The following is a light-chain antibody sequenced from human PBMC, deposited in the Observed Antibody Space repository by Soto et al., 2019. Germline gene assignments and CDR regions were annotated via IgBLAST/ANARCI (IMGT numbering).Light chain of an antibody. J-gene: IGKJ1*01. CDR1: QSLVYSDGHAY. CDR2: KVS. CDR3: HQYGSSPWT. V-gene: IGKV2-30*01. Sequence: DVVMTQSPLSLPVTLGQPASISCRSSQSLVYSDGHAYLVWFHQRPGQSPRRLIFKVSNRDSGIPDRFSGSGSGTDFTLTISRLEPEDFAVYFCHQYGSSPWTFGQGTKVDIK.